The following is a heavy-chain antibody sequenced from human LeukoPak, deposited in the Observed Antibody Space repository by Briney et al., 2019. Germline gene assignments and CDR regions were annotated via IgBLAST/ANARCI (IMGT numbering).Heavy chain of an antibody. D-gene: IGHD6-19*01. CDR3: AKGIWIAVAGIPIDY. CDR2: ISYDGSNK. CDR1: GFTFSSYG. Sequence: PGGSLRLSCAASGFTFSSYGMHWVRQAPGKGLEWVAVISYDGSNKYYADSVKGRFTISRDNSKNTLYLQMNSLRAEDTAVYYCAKGIWIAVAGIPIDYWGQGTLVTVSS. V-gene: IGHV3-30*18. J-gene: IGHJ4*02.